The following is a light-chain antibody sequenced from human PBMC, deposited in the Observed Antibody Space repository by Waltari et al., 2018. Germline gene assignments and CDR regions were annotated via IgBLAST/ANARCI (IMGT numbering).Light chain of an antibody. V-gene: IGLV2-23*02. CDR3: CSYAGSTTSVL. J-gene: IGLJ2*01. CDR2: EVT. Sequence: QSALTQPASVSGSPGQSITISCTGTSSDVGSHDLVSWYQHHPGKAPKFMMYEVTKRPSGVSDRFSGSKSGNTASLTISGLQAEDGADYYCCSYAGSTTSVLFGGGTKLTVL. CDR1: SSDVGSHDL.